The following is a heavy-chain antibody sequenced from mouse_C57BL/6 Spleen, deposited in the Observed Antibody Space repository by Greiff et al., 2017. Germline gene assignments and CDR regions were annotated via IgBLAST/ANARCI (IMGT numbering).Heavy chain of an antibody. CDR1: GYTFTSYW. J-gene: IGHJ4*01. D-gene: IGHD2-1*01. Sequence: QVQLQQPGAELVRPGSSVKLSCKASGYTFTSYWMHWVKQRPIQGLEWIGNIDPSDSETHYNQKFKDKATLTVDKSSSTAYMQLSSLTSADSTVYYCARRGNYGGAMDYWGQGTSVTVSS. CDR2: IDPSDSET. V-gene: IGHV1-52*01. CDR3: ARRGNYGGAMDY.